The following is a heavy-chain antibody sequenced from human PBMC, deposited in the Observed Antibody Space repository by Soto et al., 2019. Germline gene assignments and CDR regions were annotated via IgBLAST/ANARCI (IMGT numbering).Heavy chain of an antibody. J-gene: IGHJ5*02. CDR3: ARDSGSMVTSHWFDP. Sequence: ASVKVSCKASGYTFTSYYMHWVRQAPGQGLEWMGIINPSGGSTSYAQKFQGRVTMTRDTSTSTVYMELSSLRSEDTSVFYCARDSGSMVTSHWFDPWGQGTLVTVS. CDR2: INPSGGST. V-gene: IGHV1-46*01. CDR1: GYTFTSYY. D-gene: IGHD2-15*01.